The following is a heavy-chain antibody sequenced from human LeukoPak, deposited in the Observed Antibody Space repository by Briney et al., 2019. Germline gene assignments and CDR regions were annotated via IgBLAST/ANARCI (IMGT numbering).Heavy chain of an antibody. V-gene: IGHV3-7*01. CDR1: GSTFSSYW. CDR2: IKQDGSEK. Sequence: GGSLRLSCAASGSTFSSYWMSWVRQAPGKGLEWVANIKQDGSEKYYVDSVKGRFTISRDNAKNSLYLQMNSLRAEDTAVYYCARGSGLDYWGQGTLVTVSS. D-gene: IGHD7-27*01. CDR3: ARGSGLDY. J-gene: IGHJ4*02.